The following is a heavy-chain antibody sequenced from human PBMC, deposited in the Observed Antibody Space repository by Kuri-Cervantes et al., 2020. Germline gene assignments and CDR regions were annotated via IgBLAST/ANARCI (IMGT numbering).Heavy chain of an antibody. J-gene: IGHJ5*02. D-gene: IGHD2-2*01. Sequence: SLKVSCKASGGIFRNYAINWVRQAPGQGLEWMGGIIAIFNTANYAQKFQGRVTITADEPTSTVYMELSSLRSEDTAVYYCARRYCSSTSCYHNWFDPWGQGTLVTVSS. CDR2: IIAIFNTA. CDR1: GGIFRNYA. CDR3: ARRYCSSTSCYHNWFDP. V-gene: IGHV1-69*13.